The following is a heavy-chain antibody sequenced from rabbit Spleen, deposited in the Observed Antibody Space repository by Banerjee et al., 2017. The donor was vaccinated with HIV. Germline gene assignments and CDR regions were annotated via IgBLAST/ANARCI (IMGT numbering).Heavy chain of an antibody. CDR2: IATINHIT. CDR1: GFSFSSSYW. J-gene: IGHJ4*01. Sequence: QEQLEESGGDLVKPEGSLTLTCTASGFSFSSSYWICWVRQAPGKGLEWIGCIATINHITWYASWAKGRFTISKTSSTTVTLQMTSLTAADTATYFCARDVSGGTYDFNLWGPGTLVTVS. V-gene: IGHV1S45*01. D-gene: IGHD3-3*01. CDR3: ARDVSGGTYDFNL.